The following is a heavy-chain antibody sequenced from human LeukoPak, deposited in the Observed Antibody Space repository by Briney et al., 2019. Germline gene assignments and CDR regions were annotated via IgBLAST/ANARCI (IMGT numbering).Heavy chain of an antibody. CDR1: GFTFSSYE. Sequence: GGSLRLSCAASGFTFSSYEMNWVRQAPGKGLEWVSYISSSGSTIYYADSVKGRFTISRDNAKNSLYLQMNSLRAEDTAVYYCARAYYYGSGSYYDYWGQGTLVTVFS. J-gene: IGHJ4*02. V-gene: IGHV3-48*03. CDR3: ARAYYYGSGSYYDY. CDR2: ISSSGSTI. D-gene: IGHD3-10*01.